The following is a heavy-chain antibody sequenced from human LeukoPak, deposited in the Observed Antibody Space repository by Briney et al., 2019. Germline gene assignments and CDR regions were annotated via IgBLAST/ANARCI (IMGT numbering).Heavy chain of an antibody. CDR1: GFTFSSYG. J-gene: IGHJ4*02. V-gene: IGHV3-30*18. CDR2: ISNGGTDK. CDR3: ANNQEQRNGNY. Sequence: PGGSLRLSCAASGFTFSSYGMHWVRQAPGKGLEWVAVISNGGTDKYYADSVKGRFTISRDNSKNTLYLQMNSLRAEDTAVYYCANNQEQRNGNYLGPGTLVTVFS. D-gene: IGHD1-1*01.